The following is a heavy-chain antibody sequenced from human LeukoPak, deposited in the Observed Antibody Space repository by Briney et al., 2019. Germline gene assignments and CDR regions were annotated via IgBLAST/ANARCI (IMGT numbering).Heavy chain of an antibody. J-gene: IGHJ4*02. Sequence: PGGSLRLSCAASGFTFSSYEMNWVRQAPGKGLEWVSYISRSGSSIYYADSVRGRFTISRDNTKNSLYLQMNSLRAEDTAVYYRARDPSGSYYSTFDYWGQGTLVTVSS. CDR2: ISRSGSSI. D-gene: IGHD1-26*01. V-gene: IGHV3-48*03. CDR3: ARDPSGSYYSTFDY. CDR1: GFTFSSYE.